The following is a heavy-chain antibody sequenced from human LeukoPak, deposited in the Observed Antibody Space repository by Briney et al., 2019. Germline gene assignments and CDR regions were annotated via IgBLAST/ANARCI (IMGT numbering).Heavy chain of an antibody. CDR3: ARGGNYFRFDP. Sequence: ASLKLSCKASGGTFSSYVISWVRQAPGQGLGWMGWISGYNGNTNYAQKLQGRVTMTTDTSTATAYLELRSLRSDDTAVYYCARGGNYFRFDPWGQGTLVTVSS. V-gene: IGHV1-18*01. D-gene: IGHD2/OR15-2a*01. CDR2: ISGYNGNT. J-gene: IGHJ5*02. CDR1: GGTFSSYV.